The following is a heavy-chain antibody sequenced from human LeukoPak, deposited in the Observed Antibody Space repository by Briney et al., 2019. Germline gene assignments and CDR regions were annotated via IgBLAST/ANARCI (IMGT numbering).Heavy chain of an antibody. V-gene: IGHV3-23*01. D-gene: IGHD4-17*01. CDR1: GFTFNSYA. CDR3: AESPMTRVTTGGFDF. CDR2: ISSSGGST. J-gene: IGHJ4*02. Sequence: PGGSLRLSCAAPGFTFNSYAMSSVRQAPGKGLEWVSSISSSGGSTYYVDSVKGRFTISRDNSKNTLYLQMNSLRAEDTAVYYCAESPMTRVTTGGFDFWGQGTLVTVSS.